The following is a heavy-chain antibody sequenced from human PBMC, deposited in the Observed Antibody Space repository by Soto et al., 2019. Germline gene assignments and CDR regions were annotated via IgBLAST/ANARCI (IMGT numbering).Heavy chain of an antibody. V-gene: IGHV4-34*01. CDR1: GGSFSGYY. CDR3: ARADSGSPELGFDY. D-gene: IGHD6-6*01. Sequence: SETLSLTCAVYGGSFSGYYWGWIRQPPGKGLEWIGEINRSGSTNYNPSFKSRVTISVDTSKNQFSLKLSSVTAADTAVYYCARADSGSPELGFDYWGQGTLVTVSS. J-gene: IGHJ4*02. CDR2: INRSGST.